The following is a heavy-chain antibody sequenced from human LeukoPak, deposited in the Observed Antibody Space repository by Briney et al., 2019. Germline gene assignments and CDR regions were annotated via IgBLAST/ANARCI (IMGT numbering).Heavy chain of an antibody. Sequence: GGSLRLSCAASGFPFSTYAMHWVRQVPGKGLEWVAVISYDGSHKYYPDSVKGRFTISRDNSKNTLYLQISSLRPEDTAIYYCAKDRDTISIYYFYGMDVWGQGTTVTVSS. CDR1: GFPFSTYA. V-gene: IGHV3-30*18. CDR2: ISYDGSHK. D-gene: IGHD5-18*01. CDR3: AKDRDTISIYYFYGMDV. J-gene: IGHJ6*02.